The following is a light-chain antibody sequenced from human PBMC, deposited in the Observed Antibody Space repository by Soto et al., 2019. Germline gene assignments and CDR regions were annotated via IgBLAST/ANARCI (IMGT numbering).Light chain of an antibody. CDR3: QSYDSSLRSV. V-gene: IGLV1-40*01. J-gene: IGLJ2*01. CDR2: GNS. CDR1: SYNIGAGYD. Sequence: QSVLTQPPSVSGAPGQRVTISCTGSSYNIGAGYDVHWYQQLPGTAPKLLIYGNSNRPSGVPDRFSGSKSGTSASLAITGLQAEDEADYYCQSYDSSLRSVFGGGTKVTVL.